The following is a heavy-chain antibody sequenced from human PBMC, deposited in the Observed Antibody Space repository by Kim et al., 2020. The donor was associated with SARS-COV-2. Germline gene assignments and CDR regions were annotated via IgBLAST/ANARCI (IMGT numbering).Heavy chain of an antibody. D-gene: IGHD6-13*01. CDR3: ARGGVIAAAGKYNWFDP. CDR2: INHSGST. CDR1: GGSFSGYY. Sequence: SETLSLTCAVYGGSFSGYYWSWIRQPPGKGLEWIGEINHSGSTNYNPSLKSRVTISVDTSKNQFSLKLSSVTAADTAVYYCARGGVIAAAGKYNWFDPWGQGTLVTVSS. J-gene: IGHJ5*02. V-gene: IGHV4-34*01.